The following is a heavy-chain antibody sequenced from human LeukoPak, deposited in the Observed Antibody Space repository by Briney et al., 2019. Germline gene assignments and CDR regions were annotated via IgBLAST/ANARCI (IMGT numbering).Heavy chain of an antibody. CDR2: ISYDGSNK. V-gene: IGHV3-30*18. Sequence: GGSLRLSCAASGFTFSSYGMHWVRQAPGKGLEWVAVISYDGSNKYYADSVKGRFTISRDNSKNTLYLQMNSLRAEDTAVYYCAKGSHTVTTSAFPDYWGQGTLVTVSS. CDR1: GFTFSSYG. D-gene: IGHD4-17*01. CDR3: AKGSHTVTTSAFPDY. J-gene: IGHJ4*02.